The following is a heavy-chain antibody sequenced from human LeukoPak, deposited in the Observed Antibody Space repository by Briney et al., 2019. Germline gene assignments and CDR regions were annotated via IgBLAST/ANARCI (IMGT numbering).Heavy chain of an antibody. D-gene: IGHD1-26*01. Sequence: GGSLRLSCAASGFTFSDYYMSWIRQAPGKGLEWVSYISSSGSTIYYADSVKGRFTISRDNAKNSLYLQMNSLRAEDTAVYYCARAMWASSHYFDYWGQGTLATVSS. CDR3: ARAMWASSHYFDY. CDR1: GFTFSDYY. J-gene: IGHJ4*02. CDR2: ISSSGSTI. V-gene: IGHV3-11*04.